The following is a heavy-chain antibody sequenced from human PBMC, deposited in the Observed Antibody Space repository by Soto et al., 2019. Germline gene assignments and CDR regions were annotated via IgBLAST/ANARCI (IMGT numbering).Heavy chain of an antibody. CDR2: IYHSGST. D-gene: IGHD6-19*01. V-gene: IGHV4-30-2*01. CDR1: GGSISSGGYS. CDR3: ARGSGGWGYYFDY. Sequence: QLQLQESGSGLVKPSQTLSLTCAVSGGSISSGGYSWSWIRQPPGKGLEWIGYIYHSGSTYYNPSLKSRVTISVDRSKNQFALKLSSVTAADTAVYYGARGSGGWGYYFDYWGQGTLVTVSS. J-gene: IGHJ4*02.